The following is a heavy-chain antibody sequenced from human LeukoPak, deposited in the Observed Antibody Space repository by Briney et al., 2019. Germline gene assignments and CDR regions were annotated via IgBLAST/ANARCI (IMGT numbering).Heavy chain of an antibody. J-gene: IGHJ5*02. V-gene: IGHV1-18*01. CDR3: ATDSDYGSGSLNWFDP. CDR2: ISAYNGNT. Sequence: GSVKVSCKAPGYTFTSYGISWVRQAPGQGLEWMGWISAYNGNTNYAQKFQGRVTMTEDTSTDTAYMELSSLRSEDTAVYYCATDSDYGSGSLNWFDPWGQGTLVTVSS. D-gene: IGHD3-10*01. CDR1: GYTFTSYG.